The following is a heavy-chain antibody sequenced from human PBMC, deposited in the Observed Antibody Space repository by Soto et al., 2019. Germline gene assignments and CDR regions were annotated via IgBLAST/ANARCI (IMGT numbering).Heavy chain of an antibody. CDR1: GGSISSYY. V-gene: IGHV4-59*01. CDR2: IYYTGSS. J-gene: IGHJ4*02. D-gene: IGHD3-3*01. Sequence: QVQLQESGPGLVKPSETLSLTCSVSGGSISSYYWSWIRQPPGKGLEWIGYIYYTGSSNYNPSLKSRVTMPVDLSRNQFSLRLTSVTTADTAIYYCARGPNYDFWSGFFRGWGQGTLVTVSS. CDR3: ARGPNYDFWSGFFRG.